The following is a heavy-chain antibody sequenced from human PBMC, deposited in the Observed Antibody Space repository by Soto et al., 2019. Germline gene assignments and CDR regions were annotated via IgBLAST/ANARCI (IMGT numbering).Heavy chain of an antibody. J-gene: IGHJ6*02. D-gene: IGHD2-21*02. CDR1: GGSISSYY. CDR2: MYNTGST. Sequence: QVRLQESGPGLVKPSETLSLTCTVSGGSISSYYWSWIRQPPGKGLEWIGYMYNTGSTIYNPSLTSRVTISVXXSXNXXSLKLNSVTAADTAVYYCARDLWGYCGADCYPLDVWGQGTTVTVSS. V-gene: IGHV4-59*01. CDR3: ARDLWGYCGADCYPLDV.